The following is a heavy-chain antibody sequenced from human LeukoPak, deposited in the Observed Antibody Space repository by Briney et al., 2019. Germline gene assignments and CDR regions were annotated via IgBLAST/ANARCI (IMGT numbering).Heavy chain of an antibody. V-gene: IGHV3-30*04. J-gene: IGHJ6*03. CDR2: ISYDGSNK. CDR3: ARDGTEGGIAAAIWWGNDYYYYMDV. CDR1: GFTFSSYA. D-gene: IGHD6-13*01. Sequence: PGGSLRLSCAASGFTFSSYAMHWVRQAPGKGLEWVAVISYDGSNKYYADSVKGRFTISRDNSKNTLYLQMNSLRAEDTAVYYCARDGTEGGIAAAIWWGNDYYYYMDVWGKGTTVTVSS.